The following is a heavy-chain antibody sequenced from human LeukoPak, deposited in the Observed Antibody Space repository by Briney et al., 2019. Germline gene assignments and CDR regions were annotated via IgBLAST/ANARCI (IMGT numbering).Heavy chain of an antibody. CDR2: IKQDGSEK. V-gene: IGHV3-7*04. J-gene: IGHJ3*02. CDR3: ARGGYCSSTSCYDVDAFDI. D-gene: IGHD2-2*01. CDR1: GFTFSSYA. Sequence: GGSLRLSCAASGFTFSSYAMTWVRQAPGKGLEWVANIKQDGSEKYYVDSVKGRFTISRDNAKNSLYLQMNSLRAEDTAVYYCARGGYCSSTSCYDVDAFDIWGQGTMVTVSS.